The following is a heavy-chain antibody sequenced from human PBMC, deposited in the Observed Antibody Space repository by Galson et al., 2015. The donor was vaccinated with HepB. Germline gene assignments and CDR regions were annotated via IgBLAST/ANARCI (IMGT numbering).Heavy chain of an antibody. CDR2: IYPGDSDT. V-gene: IGHV5-51*03. CDR1: GFSFTSYW. Sequence: QSGAEVKKPGESLKISCTGSGFSFTSYWIGWVRQMPGKGLEWMGIIYPGDSDTRYSPSFQGQVTISADKSISTAYLQWSSLKASDTAMYYCARPSRLRSSSPAFWYFDLWGRGTLVTVSS. CDR3: ARPSRLRSSSPAFWYFDL. D-gene: IGHD6-6*01. J-gene: IGHJ2*01.